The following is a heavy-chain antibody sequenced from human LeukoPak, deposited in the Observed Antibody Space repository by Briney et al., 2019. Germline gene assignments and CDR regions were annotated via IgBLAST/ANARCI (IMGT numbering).Heavy chain of an antibody. Sequence: SETLSLTCTVSGGSISSSSYYWGWIRQPPGKGLEWIGNIYSSGSTYYNASLQSRVTISIDTSKNQFSLRLNSVTAADTAMYYCAKSGGYGLIAYWGQGTRVTVSS. CDR3: AKSGGYGLIAY. CDR1: GGSISSSSYY. V-gene: IGHV4-39*01. CDR2: IYSSGST. D-gene: IGHD1-26*01. J-gene: IGHJ4*02.